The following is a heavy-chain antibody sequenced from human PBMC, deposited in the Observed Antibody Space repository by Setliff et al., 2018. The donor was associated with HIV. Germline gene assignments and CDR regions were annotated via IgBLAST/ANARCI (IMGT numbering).Heavy chain of an antibody. J-gene: IGHJ4*02. V-gene: IGHV4-39*01. CDR3: ARRGRIAVAGGFDY. CDR2: IYYSGST. Sequence: ASETLSLTCTVSGGSISSSSYYWGWIRQPPGKGLEWIGSIYYSGSTYYNPSLKGRVTISVDTSKNQFSLKLSSVTAADTAVYYCARRGRIAVAGGFDYWGQGTLVTSPQ. D-gene: IGHD6-19*01. CDR1: GGSISSSSYY.